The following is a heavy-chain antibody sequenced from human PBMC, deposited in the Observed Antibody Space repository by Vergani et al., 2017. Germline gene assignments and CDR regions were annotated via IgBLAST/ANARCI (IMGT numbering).Heavy chain of an antibody. D-gene: IGHD1-14*01. CDR2: TWYDGNNK. Sequence: QVQLVESGGGVVQPGRSLRLSCAASGFTFNQYGMHWVRQAPGKGLEWVAVTWYDGNNKQYADSVKGRFTISRDNSKSTMYLQMNSLRDEYTGVYYCARDLRLLYNRFDPWVQGTLVTVSS. V-gene: IGHV3-33*01. CDR1: GFTFNQYG. CDR3: ARDLRLLYNRFDP. J-gene: IGHJ5*02.